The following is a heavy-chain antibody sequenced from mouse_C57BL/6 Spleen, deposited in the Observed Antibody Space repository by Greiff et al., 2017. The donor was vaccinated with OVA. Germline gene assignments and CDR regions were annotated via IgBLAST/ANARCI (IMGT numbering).Heavy chain of an antibody. CDR2: ISDGGSYT. CDR3: ARDRDYDGGYAMDY. J-gene: IGHJ4*01. D-gene: IGHD2-4*01. V-gene: IGHV5-4*01. Sequence: EVKLQESGGGLVKPGGSLKLSCAASGFTFSSYAMSWVRQTPEKRLEWVATISDGGSYTYYPDNVKGRFTISRDNAKNNLYLQMSHLKSEDTAMYYCARDRDYDGGYAMDYWGKGTSVTVSS. CDR1: GFTFSSYA.